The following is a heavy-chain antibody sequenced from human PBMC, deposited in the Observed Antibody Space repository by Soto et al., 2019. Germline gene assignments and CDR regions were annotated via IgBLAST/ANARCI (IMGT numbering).Heavy chain of an antibody. CDR3: AKGYVWGSYRPPMDV. D-gene: IGHD3-16*02. CDR2: ISSSGTTI. CDR1: GFTFSDYY. Sequence: GGSLRLSCAASGFTFSDYYMSWIRQAPGKGLEWVSYISSSGTTIYYADSVKGRFTISRDNARNSLFLQMNSLRAEDTAVYYCAKGYVWGSYRPPMDVWGHGPTVTVSS. J-gene: IGHJ6*02. V-gene: IGHV3-11*01.